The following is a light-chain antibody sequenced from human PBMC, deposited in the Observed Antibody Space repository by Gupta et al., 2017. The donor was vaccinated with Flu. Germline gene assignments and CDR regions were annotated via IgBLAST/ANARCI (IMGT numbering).Light chain of an antibody. CDR1: QDISNY. J-gene: IGKJ4*01. V-gene: IGKV1-33*01. CDR3: QQYDNLP. Sequence: DIQMTQSPSSLSASVGDRVTITCQASQDISNYLNWYQQKPGKAPKLLIYDASNLETGVPSRFSGSGSGTDFTFTSSSLQTEDIETYYCQQYDNLPFGGGTKVEIK. CDR2: DAS.